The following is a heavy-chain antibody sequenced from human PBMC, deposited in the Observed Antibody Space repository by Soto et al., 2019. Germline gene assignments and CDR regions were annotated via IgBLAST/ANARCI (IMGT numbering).Heavy chain of an antibody. D-gene: IGHD3-10*01. CDR3: ARESSITSSVFFDY. V-gene: IGHV3-30*04. CDR1: GFTFSRYV. CDR2: LLYDGRNK. J-gene: IGHJ4*02. Sequence: QVHLVESGGGVVQPGRSLRLSCAASGFTFSRYVMHWVRQAPGKGLEWVAVLLYDGRNKYYADSVKGRFTISRDNANNTLYLQMNSLTGEDTAVYYCARESSITSSVFFDYWGQGTLVTVSS.